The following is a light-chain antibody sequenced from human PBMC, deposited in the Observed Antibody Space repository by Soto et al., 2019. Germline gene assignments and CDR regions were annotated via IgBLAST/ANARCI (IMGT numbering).Light chain of an antibody. CDR2: YAS. Sequence: EMVMTQSPATLSVSPGERVTLSCRASESVHRNLAWYQQKPGQGPSLLIYYASTRATGVPDRFTGSGSGTEFTLTIRSLQSEDFGVYHCQHYSNWPPTFGPGTNVEIK. CDR3: QHYSNWPPT. J-gene: IGKJ3*01. CDR1: ESVHRN. V-gene: IGKV3-15*01.